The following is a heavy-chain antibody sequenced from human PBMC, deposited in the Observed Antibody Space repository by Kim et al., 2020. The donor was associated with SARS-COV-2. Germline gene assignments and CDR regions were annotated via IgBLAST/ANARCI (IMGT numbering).Heavy chain of an antibody. J-gene: IGHJ6*02. CDR3: ARRSGYYYYYYGMDV. Sequence: SLKSRVTISVDTSKNQFSLKLSSVTAADTAVYYCARRSGYYYYYYGMDVWGQGTTVTVSS. D-gene: IGHD3-10*01. V-gene: IGHV4-59*08.